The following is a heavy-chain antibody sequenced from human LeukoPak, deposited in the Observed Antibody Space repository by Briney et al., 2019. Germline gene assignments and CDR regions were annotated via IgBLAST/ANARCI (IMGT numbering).Heavy chain of an antibody. CDR1: GGSISTSIYY. Sequence: PSETLSLTCTVSGGSISTSIYYWGWIRQPPGKGLEWIGNIYYSGSTYYNPSLKSRVTISGDTSQNQFSLKLSSVTAADTAVYYCARRISSSDSFDYWGQGTLVTVSS. J-gene: IGHJ4*02. D-gene: IGHD6-6*01. V-gene: IGHV4-39*01. CDR3: ARRISSSDSFDY. CDR2: IYYSGST.